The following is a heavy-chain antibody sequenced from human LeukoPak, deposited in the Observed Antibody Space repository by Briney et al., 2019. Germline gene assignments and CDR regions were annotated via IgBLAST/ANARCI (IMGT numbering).Heavy chain of an antibody. J-gene: IGHJ4*02. V-gene: IGHV3-23*01. CDR2: ISGSGSYT. D-gene: IGHD5-12*01. CDR3: AKDRQQRYGAYDLGDF. CDR1: GFTFSSYA. Sequence: GGSLRLSCAASGFTFSSYAMSWVRQGPGKGLEWVSTISGSGSYTYYADSVKGRFTISRDNSKNTLYLQMNSLRAEDTAVYYCAKDRQQRYGAYDLGDFWGQGTLVTVSS.